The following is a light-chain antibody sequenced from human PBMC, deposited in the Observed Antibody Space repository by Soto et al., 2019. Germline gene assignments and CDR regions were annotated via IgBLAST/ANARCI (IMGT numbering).Light chain of an antibody. J-gene: IGLJ2*01. V-gene: IGLV2-8*01. CDR3: TSYAGSSAMV. Sequence: QSALTQPPSASGSPGQSVTISCTGTSSDVGRYNYVSWYQQHPGKAPKLMIYEVTKRPSGLPGRFSGSKSGNTASLTVSGLQPEDEADYYCTSYAGSSAMVFGGGTKLTVL. CDR2: EVT. CDR1: SSDVGRYNY.